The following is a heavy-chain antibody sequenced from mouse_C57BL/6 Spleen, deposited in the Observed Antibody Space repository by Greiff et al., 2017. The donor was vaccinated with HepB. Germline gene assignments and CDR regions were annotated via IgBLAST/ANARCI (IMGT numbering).Heavy chain of an antibody. CDR3: TSNFDY. V-gene: IGHV1-15*01. CDR1: GYTFTDYE. J-gene: IGHJ2*01. CDR2: IDPETGGT. Sequence: QVQLKESGAELVRPGASVTLSCKASGYTFTDYEMHWVKQTPVYGLEWIGAIDPETGGTAYNQKFKGKAILTADKSSSTAYMELRSLTSEDSAVYYCTSNFDYWGQGTTLTVSS.